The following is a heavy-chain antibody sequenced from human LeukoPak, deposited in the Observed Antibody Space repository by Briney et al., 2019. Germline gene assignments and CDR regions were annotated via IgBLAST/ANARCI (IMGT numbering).Heavy chain of an antibody. CDR3: AKDIRVRSSSYFDY. V-gene: IGHV3-9*01. Sequence: GGSLRLSCAASGFTFDDYAMHWVRQAPGKGLEWVSGISWNSGSIGYADSVKGRFTISRDNAKNSLYLQINSLRAEDTALYYCAKDIRVRSSSYFDYWGQGTLVTVSS. J-gene: IGHJ4*02. D-gene: IGHD6-13*01. CDR2: ISWNSGSI. CDR1: GFTFDDYA.